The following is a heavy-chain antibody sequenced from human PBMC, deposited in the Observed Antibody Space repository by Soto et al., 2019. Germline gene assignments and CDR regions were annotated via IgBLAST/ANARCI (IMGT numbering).Heavy chain of an antibody. CDR1: GCTFSSYT. Sequence: GGPQRVSCAASGCTFSSYTLNWVRRAPGKGLEWVATSSDRRTGNTHYSDSVRGRFTLSRDYSRNILFLQMDSLRADDTALYYCTTWLTAHFDYWGRGTQVTVSS. J-gene: IGHJ4*02. CDR3: TTWLTAHFDY. V-gene: IGHV3-23*01. D-gene: IGHD2-21*02. CDR2: SSDRRTGNT.